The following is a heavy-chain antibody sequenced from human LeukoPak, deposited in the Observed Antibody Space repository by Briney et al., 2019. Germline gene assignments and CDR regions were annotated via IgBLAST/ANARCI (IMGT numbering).Heavy chain of an antibody. V-gene: IGHV4-61*02. Sequence: PSQTLSLTCTVSGGSISSGSYYWSWIRQPAGKGLEWIGRIYTSGSTNYNPSLKSRLTISVDTSKNQFSLKLSSVTAADTAVYYCARVLYYDGSGENWFDPWGQGTLVTVSS. CDR3: ARVLYYDGSGENWFDP. CDR1: GGSISSGSYY. D-gene: IGHD3-22*01. J-gene: IGHJ5*02. CDR2: IYTSGST.